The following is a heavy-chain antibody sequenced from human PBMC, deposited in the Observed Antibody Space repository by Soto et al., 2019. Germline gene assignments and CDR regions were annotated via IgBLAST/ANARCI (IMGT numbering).Heavy chain of an antibody. CDR2: IYYDGST. CDR1: GGSLSSYS. Sequence: QVQLQESGPGLLRPSETLSLDCTVSGGSLSSYSWGWIRQSPGKGLEWIGYIYYDGSTDYNPALKSRDTKSVDTSQNQLALKLRSEHAADTDGDYGARRIDRDGFDPWGQGTLVTVSS. J-gene: IGHJ5*02. D-gene: IGHD2-15*01. V-gene: IGHV4-59*08. CDR3: ARRIDRDGFDP.